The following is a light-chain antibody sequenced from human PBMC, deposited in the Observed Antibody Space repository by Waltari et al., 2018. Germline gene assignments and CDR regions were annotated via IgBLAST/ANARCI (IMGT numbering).Light chain of an antibody. CDR3: QQGDTSPPT. J-gene: IGKJ1*01. CDR2: HSS. V-gene: IGKV1-12*01. Sequence: EIHMTQSPSSVSASVGDRVSMSCRGSQDISTSLAWYQQKSGKAPSLLIYHSSTLQSGVPSRFSGAGTGTDFTLTINNLHPEDFATYFCQQGDTSPPTFGPGTKVELK. CDR1: QDISTS.